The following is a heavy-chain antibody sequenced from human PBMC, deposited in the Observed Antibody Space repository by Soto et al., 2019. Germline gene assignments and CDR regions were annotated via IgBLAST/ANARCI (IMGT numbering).Heavy chain of an antibody. V-gene: IGHV3-33*01. CDR3: AREQRIAVDGYYYYGMDV. CDR2: IWYDGSNK. J-gene: IGHJ6*02. D-gene: IGHD6-19*01. Sequence: QVQLVESGGGVVQPGRSLRLSCAASGFTFSSYGMHWVLQAPGKGLEWVAVIWYDGSNKYYADSVKGRFTISRDNSKNTLYLQMNSLRAEDTAVYYCAREQRIAVDGYYYYGMDVWGQGTTVTVSS. CDR1: GFTFSSYG.